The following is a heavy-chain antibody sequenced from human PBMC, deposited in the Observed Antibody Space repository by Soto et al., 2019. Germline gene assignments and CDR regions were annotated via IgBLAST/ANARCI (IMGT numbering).Heavy chain of an antibody. CDR1: GYIFTSHY. CDR2: INPTGGGT. Sequence: RASVKVSCKASGYIFTSHYIHWVRQAPGQGLEWMGIINPTGGGTSYAQRFQGRVTMTRDTSTSTVYMELSSLRSEDTAVYYCARESTLAYWGQGTLVTVSS. V-gene: IGHV1-46*01. J-gene: IGHJ4*02. CDR3: ARESTLAY.